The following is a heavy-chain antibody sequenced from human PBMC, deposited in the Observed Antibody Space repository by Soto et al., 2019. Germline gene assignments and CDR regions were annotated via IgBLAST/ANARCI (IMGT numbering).Heavy chain of an antibody. CDR3: SRLGAYYPSLDT. Sequence: PAETVSLTCTVCSRSMSSDYWCWVRQPPGKGLEWIGYIYYSGSTNYNPSLKSRVTISVDTSKNQVSLKLTSVAAADTAVYYLSRLGAYYPSLDTWCLGNLVPVSS. D-gene: IGHD3-22*01. J-gene: IGHJ5*02. CDR2: IYYSGST. V-gene: IGHV4-59*08. CDR1: SRSMSSDY.